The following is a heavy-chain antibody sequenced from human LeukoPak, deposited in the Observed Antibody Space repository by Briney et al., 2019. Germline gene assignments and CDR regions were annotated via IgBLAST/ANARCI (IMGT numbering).Heavy chain of an antibody. CDR2: IYYSGGT. V-gene: IGHV4-59*08. J-gene: IGHJ4*02. CDR3: ARLQRNYDILTAYTFDY. D-gene: IGHD3-9*01. CDR1: GGSISSYY. Sequence: PSETLSLTCTVSGGSISSYYWSWIRQPPGKGLEWIGYIYYSGGTSYIPSLKSRVTISVGTSKNQFSLKLSSVTAADPAVYYCARLQRNYDILTAYTFDYWGQGTLVTVSS.